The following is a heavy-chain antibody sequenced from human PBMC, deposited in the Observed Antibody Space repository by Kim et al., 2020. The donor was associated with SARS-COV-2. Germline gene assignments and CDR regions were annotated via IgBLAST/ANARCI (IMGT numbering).Heavy chain of an antibody. J-gene: IGHJ4*02. CDR3: ARRILVAGLFDY. V-gene: IGHV4-31*03. CDR1: GGSISSGGYY. D-gene: IGHD6-19*01. Sequence: SETLSLTCTVSGGSISSGGYYWSWIRQHPGKGLEWIGYIHYSGSTYYNPSLKSRVTISRDTSKNQFSLKLSSVTASDTAVYYCARRILVAGLFDYWGQGTLVTVSS. CDR2: IHYSGST.